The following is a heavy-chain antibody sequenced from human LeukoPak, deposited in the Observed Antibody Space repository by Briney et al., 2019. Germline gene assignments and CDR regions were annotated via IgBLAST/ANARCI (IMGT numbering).Heavy chain of an antibody. V-gene: IGHV1-8*01. CDR2: MNPNSGNT. Sequence: ASVKVSCKASGYTFTSYDINWVRQATGQGLEWMGWMNPNSGNTGYAQKFQGRVTMTRDTSTSTVYMELSSLRSEDTAVYYCAKATVVTPRNAFDIWGQGTMVTVSS. CDR3: AKATVVTPRNAFDI. J-gene: IGHJ3*02. CDR1: GYTFTSYD. D-gene: IGHD4-23*01.